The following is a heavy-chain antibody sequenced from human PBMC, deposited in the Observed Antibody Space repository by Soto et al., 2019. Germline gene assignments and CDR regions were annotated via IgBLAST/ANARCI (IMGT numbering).Heavy chain of an antibody. V-gene: IGHV3-33*01. D-gene: IGHD2-15*01. Sequence: QAQLVESGGGVVRPGRSQRLSCAASGFTFSGYGMHWVRQAPGKGLEWVAFIWFDGSDALYSDSVKGRFTISRDNSKNPLFLQLNSLRGDDTAVYYCAREGYCSGGGCSGGMDVWGQGTTVTVSS. CDR1: GFTFSGYG. CDR3: AREGYCSGGGCSGGMDV. CDR2: IWFDGSDA. J-gene: IGHJ6*02.